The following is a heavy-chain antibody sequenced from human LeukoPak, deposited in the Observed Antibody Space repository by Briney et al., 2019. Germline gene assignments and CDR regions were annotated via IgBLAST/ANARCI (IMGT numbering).Heavy chain of an antibody. J-gene: IGHJ4*02. CDR1: GYTFTSYG. Sequence: GASVKVSCKASGYTFTSYGISWVRQAPGQGLEWMRWISAYNGNTNYAQKLQGRVTMTTDTSTSTAYMELRSLRSDDTAVYYCARDEFMWFGGYYFDYWGQGTLVTVSS. D-gene: IGHD3-10*01. CDR3: ARDEFMWFGGYYFDY. V-gene: IGHV1-18*01. CDR2: ISAYNGNT.